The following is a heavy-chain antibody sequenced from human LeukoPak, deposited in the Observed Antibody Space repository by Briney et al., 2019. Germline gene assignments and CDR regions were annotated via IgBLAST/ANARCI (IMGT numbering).Heavy chain of an antibody. CDR1: GGSISSGGYY. V-gene: IGHV4-31*03. CDR3: ARHLEGSGNSYPH. J-gene: IGHJ4*02. D-gene: IGHD5-18*01. Sequence: PSETLSLTCTVSGGSISSGGYYWSWIRQHPGKGLEWIGYIYYSGSTHYNPSLKSRVTISVDTSKNQFSLKLSSVTAAVTAVYYCARHLEGSGNSYPHWGQEPLVPVSS. CDR2: IYYSGST.